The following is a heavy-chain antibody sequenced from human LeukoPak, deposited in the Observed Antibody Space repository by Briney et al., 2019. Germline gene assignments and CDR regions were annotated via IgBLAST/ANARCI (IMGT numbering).Heavy chain of an antibody. D-gene: IGHD6-19*01. Sequence: SETLSPTWTVAGGSLSSYYWSWVRQPPGKGLEWIGYIYYSGSTNYNPSLKSPVTISVDTSKNQFSLKLSSVTAADTAVYYCARHRYSSGWYYFDYWGQGTLVTVSS. CDR3: ARHRYSSGWYYFDY. V-gene: IGHV4-59*08. J-gene: IGHJ4*02. CDR1: GGSLSSYY. CDR2: IYYSGST.